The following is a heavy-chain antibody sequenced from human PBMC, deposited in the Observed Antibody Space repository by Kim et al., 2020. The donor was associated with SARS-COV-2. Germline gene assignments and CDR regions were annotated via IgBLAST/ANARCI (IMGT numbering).Heavy chain of an antibody. CDR3: ARRASYCTNGVCYGSAWYLDL. V-gene: IGHV5-51*01. Sequence: GESLKISCKGSGYSFTSYWIGWVRQMPGKGLEWMGIIYPGDSDTRYSPSFQGQVTISADKSISTAYLQWSSLKASDTAMYYCARRASYCTNGVCYGSAWYLDLWGRGTLVTVSS. CDR2: IYPGDSDT. CDR1: GYSFTSYW. D-gene: IGHD2-8*01. J-gene: IGHJ2*01.